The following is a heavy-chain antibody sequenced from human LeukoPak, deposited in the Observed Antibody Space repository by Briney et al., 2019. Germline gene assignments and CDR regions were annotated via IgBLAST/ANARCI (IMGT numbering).Heavy chain of an antibody. D-gene: IGHD3-22*01. CDR1: GFTFSSYS. Sequence: GGSLRLSCGASGFTFSSYSMNWVRQAPGQGLELVSSISSSSSYIYYADSVKGRFTISRDNAKNSLYLQMNSLRAEDTAVYYCASTSNYYDSSPIWGQGTMVTVSS. CDR2: ISSSSSYI. J-gene: IGHJ3*02. CDR3: ASTSNYYDSSPI. V-gene: IGHV3-21*01.